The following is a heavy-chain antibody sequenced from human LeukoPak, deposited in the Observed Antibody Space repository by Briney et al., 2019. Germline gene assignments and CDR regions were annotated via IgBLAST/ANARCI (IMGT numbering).Heavy chain of an antibody. CDR3: AKAPYMGELLSQGFDY. CDR1: GFTFDDYA. Sequence: GGSLRLSCAASGFTFDDYAMHWVRQAPGKGLEWVSGISWNSGSIGYADSVKGRFTISRDNAKNSLYLQMNSLRAEDTALYYCAKAPYMGELLSQGFDYWGQGTLVTVSS. V-gene: IGHV3-9*01. J-gene: IGHJ4*02. D-gene: IGHD3-10*01. CDR2: ISWNSGSI.